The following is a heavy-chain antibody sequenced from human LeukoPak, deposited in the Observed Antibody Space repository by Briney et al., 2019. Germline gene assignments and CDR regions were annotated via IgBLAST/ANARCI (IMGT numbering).Heavy chain of an antibody. CDR3: AKAHFGTYFDY. D-gene: IGHD3-3*02. CDR2: IRHSGST. Sequence: SETLSLTCTVSGGSISSDGYYWAWIRQPPGKGLEWIGHIRHSGSTHYKSSLKSRVTISMDRSENQFSLKPSSVTAADTAVYYCAKAHFGTYFDYWGQGTLVTVSS. J-gene: IGHJ4*02. V-gene: IGHV4-30-2*01. CDR1: GGSISSDGYY.